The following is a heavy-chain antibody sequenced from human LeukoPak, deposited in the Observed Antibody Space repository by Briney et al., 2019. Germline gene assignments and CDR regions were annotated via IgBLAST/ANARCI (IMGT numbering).Heavy chain of an antibody. D-gene: IGHD3-22*01. CDR1: GGSISSSSYY. V-gene: IGHV4-39*07. CDR2: IYYSGST. CDR3: ARKYYYDSSGYYSRGGIHWFDP. J-gene: IGHJ5*02. Sequence: NPSETLSLTCTVSGGSISSSSYYWGWIRQPPGKGLEWIGSIYYSGSTYYNPSLKSRVTISVDTSKNQFSLKLSSVTAADTAVYYCARKYYYDSSGYYSRGGIHWFDPWGQGTLVTVSS.